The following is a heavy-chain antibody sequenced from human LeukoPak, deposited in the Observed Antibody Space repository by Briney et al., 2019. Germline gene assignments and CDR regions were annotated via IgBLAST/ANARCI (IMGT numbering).Heavy chain of an antibody. CDR3: ARADDSSGLGFQH. V-gene: IGHV3-33*01. J-gene: IGHJ1*01. CDR1: GFTFSSYG. Sequence: PGGSLRLSCAASGFTFSSYGMHWARQAPGKGLEWVAVIWYDGSNKYYTDSVKGRFTISRDNSKNTLYLQMNSLRAEDTAVYYCARADDSSGLGFQHWGQGTLVTVSS. D-gene: IGHD3-22*01. CDR2: IWYDGSNK.